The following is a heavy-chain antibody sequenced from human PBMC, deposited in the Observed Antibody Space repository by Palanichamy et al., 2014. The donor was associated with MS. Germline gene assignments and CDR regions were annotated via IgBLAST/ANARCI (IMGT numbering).Heavy chain of an antibody. D-gene: IGHD5-18*01. CDR2: LSVYNGHT. CDR3: ARDGYGSSFDY. J-gene: IGHJ4*02. CDR1: GYTFINYG. Sequence: QIQLVQSGAEVKKPGASVKVSCKALGYTFINYGISWVRRAPGQGLEWMGWLSVYNGHTNYVQKLQGRVTMTSDTSTTTAYMELRSLRSDDTAVYYCARDGYGSSFDYWGQGTLATVSS. V-gene: IGHV1-18*01.